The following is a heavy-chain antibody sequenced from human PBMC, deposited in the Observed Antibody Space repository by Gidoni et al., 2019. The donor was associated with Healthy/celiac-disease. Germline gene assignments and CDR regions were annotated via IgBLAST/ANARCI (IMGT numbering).Heavy chain of an antibody. CDR3: ARALGGSGSYFGY. Sequence: QVQLQESGPGLVKPSETLSLTCTVSGGSISSYYWSWIRQPPGKGLEWIGYIYYSGSTNYNPSLKSRDTISVDTSKNQFSLKLSSVTAADTAVYYCARALGGSGSYFGYWGQGTLVTVSS. J-gene: IGHJ4*02. D-gene: IGHD3-10*01. V-gene: IGHV4-59*01. CDR1: GGSISSYY. CDR2: IYYSGST.